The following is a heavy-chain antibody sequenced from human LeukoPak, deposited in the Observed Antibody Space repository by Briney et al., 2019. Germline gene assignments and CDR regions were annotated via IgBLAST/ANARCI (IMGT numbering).Heavy chain of an antibody. Sequence: SETLSLTLSGSGVSISRYYWSWIRQPPGKGVGWIGYIYYSGSTNYNPSLTSRVTISVDTSKNQFSLKLSSVTAADTAVYYCAREVAYGFDYWGHGTLVTVSS. CDR1: GVSISRYY. J-gene: IGHJ4*01. CDR3: AREVAYGFDY. D-gene: IGHD3-10*01. CDR2: IYYSGST. V-gene: IGHV4-59*01.